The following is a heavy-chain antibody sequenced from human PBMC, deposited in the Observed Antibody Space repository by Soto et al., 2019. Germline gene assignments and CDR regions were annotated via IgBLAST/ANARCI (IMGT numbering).Heavy chain of an antibody. D-gene: IGHD3-3*01. CDR2: IYHSGST. Sequence: SETLSLTCAVSGDSITSIYYWGWIRQPPGKGLEWIGSIYHSGSTYYNPSLKSRVTISVDTSKNQFSLKLSSVTAADTAVYYCARQPSGPFDYWGQGTLVTVSS. V-gene: IGHV4-38-2*01. CDR1: GDSITSIYY. CDR3: ARQPSGPFDY. J-gene: IGHJ4*02.